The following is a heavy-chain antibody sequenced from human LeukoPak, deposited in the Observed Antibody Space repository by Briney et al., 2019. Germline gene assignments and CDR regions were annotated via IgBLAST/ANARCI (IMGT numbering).Heavy chain of an antibody. Sequence: PGRCLRLSSAAYGLRFSSFATSSVRQGPARGLEWVSSIRGNGETFYADSGKGRFTLSSDISRNTVYFQLNNLRVEDTAIYECARASWVSSIDAVRWGQGTLVTVSS. CDR3: ARASWVSSIDAVR. D-gene: IGHD2/OR15-2a*01. CDR2: IRGNGET. CDR1: GLRFSSFA. V-gene: IGHV3-23*01. J-gene: IGHJ4*02.